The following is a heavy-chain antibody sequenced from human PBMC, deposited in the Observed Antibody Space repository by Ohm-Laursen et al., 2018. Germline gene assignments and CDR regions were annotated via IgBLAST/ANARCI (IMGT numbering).Heavy chain of an antibody. Sequence: ASVKVSCKTSGYTFTSYDINWVRQATGQGLEWMGWMNPNSGNTGYAQKFQGRVTMTRNTSINTAYMELSSLRSEDTAVYYCARMGPQQPHWYFDLWGRGTLVTVSS. CDR1: GYTFTSYD. V-gene: IGHV1-8*01. CDR2: MNPNSGNT. J-gene: IGHJ2*01. CDR3: ARMGPQQPHWYFDL. D-gene: IGHD1/OR15-1a*01.